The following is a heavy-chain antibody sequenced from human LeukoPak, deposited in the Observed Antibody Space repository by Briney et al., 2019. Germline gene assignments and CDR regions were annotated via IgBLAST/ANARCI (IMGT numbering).Heavy chain of an antibody. CDR2: INPNSGDT. Sequence: ASVKVSCKASGYTFTGYHMHWVRQAPGQGLEWMGRINPNSGDTNYAQKFQGRVTMTRDTSISTAYMELSRLRSDDTAVYYCARGREPRDGYSYYYYYGMDVWGQGTTVTVSS. J-gene: IGHJ6*02. D-gene: IGHD5-24*01. CDR3: ARGREPRDGYSYYYYYGMDV. V-gene: IGHV1-2*06. CDR1: GYTFTGYH.